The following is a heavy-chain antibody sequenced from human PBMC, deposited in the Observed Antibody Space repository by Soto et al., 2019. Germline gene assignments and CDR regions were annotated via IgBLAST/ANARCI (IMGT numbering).Heavy chain of an antibody. CDR1: GFNFSSYG. J-gene: IGHJ6*03. D-gene: IGHD2-2*01. V-gene: IGHV3-30*18. CDR2: ISYDGSNK. Sequence: ESGGGVVQPGRSLRLSCAASGFNFSSYGMHWVRQAPGKGLEWVAVISYDGSNKYYADSVKGRFTISRDNSKNTLYLQMNSLRAEDTAVYYCAKDGIVVVPAAMNYYYYYMDVWGKGTTVTVSS. CDR3: AKDGIVVVPAAMNYYYYYMDV.